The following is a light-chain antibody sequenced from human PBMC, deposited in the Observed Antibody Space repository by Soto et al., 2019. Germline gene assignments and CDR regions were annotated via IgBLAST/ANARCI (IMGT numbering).Light chain of an antibody. V-gene: IGLV1-47*02. CDR1: SSNIGSNY. CDR3: AAWDDTLGGV. Sequence: QSALTQPPSASGTPGQTVTISCSGGSSNIGSNYVYWYQQLSGTAPRHIIYSNDQRSSGVPDRFSGSRSGTSASLAISGLRSEDEADYYCAAWDDTLGGVFGGGTKLTVL. CDR2: SND. J-gene: IGLJ3*02.